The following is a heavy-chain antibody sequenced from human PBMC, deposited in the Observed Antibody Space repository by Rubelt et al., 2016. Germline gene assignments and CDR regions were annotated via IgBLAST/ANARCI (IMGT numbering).Heavy chain of an antibody. CDR1: GGSISSYY. D-gene: IGHD5-18*01. V-gene: IGHV4-59*08. CDR2: IYYSGST. CDR3: ARYSYGLEIFDY. Sequence: QVQLQESGPGLVKPSETLSLTCTVSGGSISSYYWSWIRQPPGKGLEWIGYIYYSGSTNYNPSLKSRVTISVDRSKTKVSPKLSSVTAADTAVYYCARYSYGLEIFDYWGQGTLVTVSS. J-gene: IGHJ4*02.